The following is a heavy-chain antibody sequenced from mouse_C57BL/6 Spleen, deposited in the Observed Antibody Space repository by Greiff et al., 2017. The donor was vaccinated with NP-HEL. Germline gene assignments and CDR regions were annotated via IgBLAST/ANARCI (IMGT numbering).Heavy chain of an antibody. CDR3: ARFITTVVALDY. D-gene: IGHD1-1*01. CDR1: GFTFSSYG. J-gene: IGHJ2*01. V-gene: IGHV5-6*02. CDR2: ISSGGSYT. Sequence: DVMLVESGGDLVKPGGSLKLSCAASGFTFSSYGMSWVRQTPDKRLEWVATISSGGSYTYYPDSVKGRFTISRDNAKNTLYLQMSSLKSEDTAMYYCARFITTVVALDYWGQGTTLTVSS.